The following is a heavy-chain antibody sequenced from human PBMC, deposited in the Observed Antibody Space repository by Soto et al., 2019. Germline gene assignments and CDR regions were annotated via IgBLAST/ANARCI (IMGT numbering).Heavy chain of an antibody. V-gene: IGHV3-21*01. CDR3: ARDRIGGVGLMDV. J-gene: IGHJ6*02. CDR2: ISSSSSYI. CDR1: GFTFSSYS. D-gene: IGHD2-15*01. Sequence: ESGGGLVKPGGSLRLSCAASGFTFSSYSMNWVRQAPGKGLEWVSSISSSSSYIYYADSVKGRFTISRDNAKNSLYLQMNSLRAEDTAVYYCARDRIGGVGLMDVWGQGTTVTVSS.